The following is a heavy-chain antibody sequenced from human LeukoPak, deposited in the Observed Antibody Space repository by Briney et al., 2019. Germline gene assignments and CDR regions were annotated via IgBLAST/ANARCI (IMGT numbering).Heavy chain of an antibody. V-gene: IGHV3-33*06. Sequence: GGSLRLSCAASGFTFSSYGMHWVRQAPGKGLEWVAVIWYDGSNKYYADSVKGRFTISRENSKNTLYLQMNSLRAEDTAVYYCAKAVPAAITATVTPFYGMDVWGQGTTVTVSS. CDR1: GFTFSSYG. D-gene: IGHD2-2*02. J-gene: IGHJ6*02. CDR2: IWYDGSNK. CDR3: AKAVPAAITATVTPFYGMDV.